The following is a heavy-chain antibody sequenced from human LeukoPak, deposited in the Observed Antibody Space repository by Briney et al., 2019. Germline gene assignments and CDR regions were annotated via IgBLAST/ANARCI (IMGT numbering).Heavy chain of an antibody. CDR2: IDHSGSI. V-gene: IGHV4-38-2*02. CDR3: ARDRGRGCRYVY. J-gene: IGHJ4*02. CDR1: GYSISSCYY. Sequence: SETLTLTCTVSGYSISSCYYWGWIRQPPGEGLEWIGSIDHSGSIYYTPSLKSRVTISVDTSKNQFSLKLSSVTAADTAVYYCARDRGRGCRYVYWGQGTLVTVSS. D-gene: IGHD5-24*01.